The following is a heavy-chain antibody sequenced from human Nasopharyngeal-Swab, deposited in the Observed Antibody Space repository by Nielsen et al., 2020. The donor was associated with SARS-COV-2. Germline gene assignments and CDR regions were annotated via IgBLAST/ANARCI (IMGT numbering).Heavy chain of an antibody. CDR3: SRRLLFIKRFDP. J-gene: IGHJ5*02. D-gene: IGHD2-21*02. CDR1: GGSISNSDYY. Sequence: SETLSLTCTVSGGSISNSDYYWGWIRQAPGKGLDWHGSVFSNGRPYHNPSLQSRVTVSVDTSKNQFSLNLRSVTAADTAVYFCSRRLLFIKRFDPWGQGALVTVSS. CDR2: VFSNGRP. V-gene: IGHV4-39*01.